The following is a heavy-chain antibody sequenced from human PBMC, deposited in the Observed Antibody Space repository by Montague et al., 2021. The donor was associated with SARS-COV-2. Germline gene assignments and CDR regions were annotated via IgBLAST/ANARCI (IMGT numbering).Heavy chain of an antibody. V-gene: IGHV2-70*11. CDR3: ARISYGSGTGFDY. CDR2: IDWDDDK. Sequence: PALVKPTQTLTLTCTFSGFSLSTGGMCVSWIRQPPGKALEWLARIDWDDDKYYSTSLKTRLTISKDTSKNQVVLTMTNMDPVDTATYYCARISYGSGTGFDYWGQGTLVTVSS. D-gene: IGHD3-10*01. CDR1: GFSLSTGGMC. J-gene: IGHJ4*02.